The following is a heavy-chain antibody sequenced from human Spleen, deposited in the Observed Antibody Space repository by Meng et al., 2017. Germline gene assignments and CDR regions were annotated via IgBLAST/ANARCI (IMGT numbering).Heavy chain of an antibody. CDR3: ARRSAYYGATY. CDR1: GYSISGGFY. J-gene: IGHJ4*02. Sequence: SETLSLTCTVSGYSISGGFYWGWIRQPPGKGLEWVGTIYHSGNTYYNTYYNPSLKSRVTISIDTSKNHFSLKVNSVTAADTAVYYCARRSAYYGATYWGQGTLVTVSS. V-gene: IGHV4-38-2*02. CDR2: IYHSGNTYYNT. D-gene: IGHD3-22*01.